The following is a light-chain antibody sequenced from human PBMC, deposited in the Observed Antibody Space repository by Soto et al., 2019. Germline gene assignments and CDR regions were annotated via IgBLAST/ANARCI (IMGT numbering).Light chain of an antibody. CDR3: QQYNSYSPRT. CDR1: QSISNF. V-gene: IGKV1-5*01. J-gene: IGKJ1*01. Sequence: DIQMTQSPSSLSASVGDRVTITCRASQSISNFLNWYQQKPGKAPKLLIYAASSLESGVPSRFSGSGSGTEFTLTISSLQPDDFATYYCQQYNSYSPRTFGQGTKVEIK. CDR2: AAS.